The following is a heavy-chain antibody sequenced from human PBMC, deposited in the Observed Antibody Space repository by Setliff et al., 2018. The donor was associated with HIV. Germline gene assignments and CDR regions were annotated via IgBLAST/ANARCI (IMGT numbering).Heavy chain of an antibody. CDR1: GFTFSSHW. J-gene: IGHJ4*02. Sequence: GGSLRLSCAASGFTFSSHWMGWVRQAAGKGLEWVADMRPDGSGKYYLASVKDRFTITRDNAKNSVDLQMNSLRVEDTAVYYCVTFIVYGAGPDCWGQGTLVTAPQ. D-gene: IGHD1-26*01. CDR2: MRPDGSGK. CDR3: VTFIVYGAGPDC. V-gene: IGHV3-7*01.